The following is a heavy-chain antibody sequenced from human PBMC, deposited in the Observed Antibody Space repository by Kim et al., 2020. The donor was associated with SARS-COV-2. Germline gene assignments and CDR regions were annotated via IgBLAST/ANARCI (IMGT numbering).Heavy chain of an antibody. D-gene: IGHD6-13*01. J-gene: IGHJ4*02. V-gene: IGHV3-23*01. Sequence: GGSLRLSCAASGFTFSSYAMCWVRQAPGKGLEWVSAISGSGGSTYYADSVKGRFTISRDNSKNTLYLQMNSLRAEDTAVYYCAKDPPAGFPIPSGIAAAGPDYWGQGTLVTVSS. CDR3: AKDPPAGFPIPSGIAAAGPDY. CDR2: ISGSGGST. CDR1: GFTFSSYA.